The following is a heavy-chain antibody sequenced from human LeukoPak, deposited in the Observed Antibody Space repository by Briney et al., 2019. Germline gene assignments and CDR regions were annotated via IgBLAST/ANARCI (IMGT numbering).Heavy chain of an antibody. CDR2: IIPILGIA. Sequence: SVKVSCKASGGTFSSYAISWVRQAPGQGLEWMGRIIPILGIANYAQKFQGRVTITADKSTSTAYMELSSLRSEDTAVYYFASDLYYYDSSGYYCWGQGTLVTVSS. V-gene: IGHV1-69*04. CDR1: GGTFSSYA. CDR3: ASDLYYYDSSGYYC. D-gene: IGHD3-22*01. J-gene: IGHJ4*02.